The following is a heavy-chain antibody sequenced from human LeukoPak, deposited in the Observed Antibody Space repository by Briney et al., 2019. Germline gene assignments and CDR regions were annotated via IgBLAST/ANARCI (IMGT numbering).Heavy chain of an antibody. CDR1: GYTFTSYG. J-gene: IGHJ1*01. Sequence: GASVKVSCKASGYTFTSYGINWVRQAPGQGLEWMGGIIPIFGTAKYAQKFQGRVTITADESTSTAYMELSSLRSEDTAVYYCARDSSEFRSLIPHWGQGTLVTVSS. CDR2: IIPIFGTA. D-gene: IGHD2-21*01. V-gene: IGHV1-69*13. CDR3: ARDSSEFRSLIPH.